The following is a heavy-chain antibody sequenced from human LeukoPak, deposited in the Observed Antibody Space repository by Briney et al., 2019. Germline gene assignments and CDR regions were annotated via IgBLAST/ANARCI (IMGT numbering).Heavy chain of an antibody. D-gene: IGHD3-10*01. Sequence: GGSLRLSCAASGFTFSSYAMSWVRQAPGKRLEWVSAISGSGGSTYYADSVKGRFTISRDNSKNTLYLQMNSLRAEDTAVYYCAKGGTGSGSYSIDYWGQGTLVTVSS. CDR1: GFTFSSYA. CDR2: ISGSGGST. J-gene: IGHJ4*02. V-gene: IGHV3-23*01. CDR3: AKGGTGSGSYSIDY.